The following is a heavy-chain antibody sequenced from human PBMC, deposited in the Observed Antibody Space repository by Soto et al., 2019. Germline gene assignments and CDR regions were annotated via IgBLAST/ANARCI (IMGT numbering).Heavy chain of an antibody. D-gene: IGHD3-3*01. V-gene: IGHV3-9*01. CDR1: GFTFDDYA. CDR3: GKASSSKSWSPIDY. J-gene: IGHJ4*02. Sequence: GGSLRLSCVASGFTFDDYAMHWVRQIPGKGLQWVSGISWSTSSIGYGASLRGRFLISRDNANNSLYLQMNDLRPEDTALYYCGKASSSKSWSPIDYWGQGTMVTVSS. CDR2: ISWSTSSI.